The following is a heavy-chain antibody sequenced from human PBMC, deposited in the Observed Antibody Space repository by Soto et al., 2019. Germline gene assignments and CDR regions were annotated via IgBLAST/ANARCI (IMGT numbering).Heavy chain of an antibody. Sequence: GESLKISCRGSGYDFTNYWINWVRQMPGKGLEWMGRIDPSDSYTNYGPSFQGHVAISVDKSINTAYLQWSSLAASDTAMYYCARHLGGSPYYGMDAWGQGTTVTVSS. D-gene: IGHD3-16*01. CDR2: IDPSDSYT. CDR1: GYDFTNYW. CDR3: ARHLGGSPYYGMDA. V-gene: IGHV5-10-1*01. J-gene: IGHJ6*02.